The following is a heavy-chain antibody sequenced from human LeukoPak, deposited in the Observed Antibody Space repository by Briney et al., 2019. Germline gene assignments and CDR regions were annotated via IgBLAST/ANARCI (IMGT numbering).Heavy chain of an antibody. D-gene: IGHD2-2*01. Sequence: KPGESLKISCKGSGYSFTNHWIGWVRQMPGKGLEWMGVIYPRDSRTTYSPSFQDQVTISADKSISTAYLQWTSLKASDTAMYYCARHLSDITSSPNYWGPGTLVTVSS. CDR2: IYPRDSRT. CDR3: ARHLSDITSSPNY. V-gene: IGHV5-51*01. J-gene: IGHJ4*02. CDR1: GYSFTNHW.